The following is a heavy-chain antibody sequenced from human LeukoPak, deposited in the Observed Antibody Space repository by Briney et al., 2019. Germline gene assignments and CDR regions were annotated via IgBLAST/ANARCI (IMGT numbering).Heavy chain of an antibody. D-gene: IGHD2-2*01. CDR3: AKGPYGTRYFDY. CDR1: GFTFSRNA. V-gene: IGHV3-23*01. Sequence: PGGSLRLSCAASGFTFSRNALSWVRQAPGKGLEWVSSLSGSGGGTYYADSVKGRFTISRDNAKNTVYLQMNSLRAEDTAVYYCAKGPYGTRYFDYWGQGTLVTVSS. CDR2: LSGSGGGT. J-gene: IGHJ4*02.